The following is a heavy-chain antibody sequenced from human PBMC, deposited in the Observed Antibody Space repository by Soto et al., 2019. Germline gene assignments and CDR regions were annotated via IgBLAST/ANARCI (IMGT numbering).Heavy chain of an antibody. Sequence: SVKVCCKASGFDFGSFGIQFLRQTRGRGLEWIGWIVVVSGSTNYARQFQGRVAISRDMSSSTAYLDLYDLKSDNTAVYFCSADHPHMAMGWPVWGQGTTVTVSS. V-gene: IGHV1-58*02. D-gene: IGHD1-26*01. CDR2: IVVVSGST. CDR3: SADHPHMAMGWPV. CDR1: GFDFGSFG. J-gene: IGHJ6*02.